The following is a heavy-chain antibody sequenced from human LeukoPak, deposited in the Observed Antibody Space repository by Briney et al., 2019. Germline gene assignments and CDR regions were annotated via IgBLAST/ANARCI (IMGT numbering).Heavy chain of an antibody. CDR1: RFIVSTSN. D-gene: IGHD3-10*01. V-gene: IGHV3-48*02. CDR2: MSSSSRTI. CDR3: AIFGLGSGSRDY. J-gene: IGHJ4*02. Sequence: GGSLRLSCAASRFIVSTSNMNWVRQAPGKGLECVSFMSSSSRTIYYADSVKGRVSISRDNAKNSLYLQMNSLRDEDTAIYYCAIFGLGSGSRDYWGQGTLVTVSS.